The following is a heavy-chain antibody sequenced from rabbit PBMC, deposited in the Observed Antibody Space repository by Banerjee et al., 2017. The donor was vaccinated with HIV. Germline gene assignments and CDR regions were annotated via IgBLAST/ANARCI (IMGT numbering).Heavy chain of an antibody. V-gene: IGHV1S7*01. D-gene: IGHD1-1*01. CDR1: GFSLSSYA. Sequence: QLVESGGGLVQPGGSLKLSCKASGFSLSSYAMSWVRQAPGKGLEWIGYIDPVFGSTYYASWVNGRFTISSHNAQNTLYLQLNSLTAADTATYFCVRDRSDTVYLNLWGQGTLVTVS. J-gene: IGHJ4*01. CDR2: IDPVFGST. CDR3: VRDRSDTVYLNL.